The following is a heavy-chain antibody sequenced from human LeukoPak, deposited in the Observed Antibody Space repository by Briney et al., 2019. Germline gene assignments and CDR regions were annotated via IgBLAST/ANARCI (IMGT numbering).Heavy chain of an antibody. CDR3: ARRYYDFWSGYPRGPFDY. CDR1: GGSFSGYY. D-gene: IGHD3-3*01. J-gene: IGHJ4*02. Sequence: SETLSLTCAVYGGSFSGYYWSWIRQPPGKGLEWIGEINHSGSTNYNPSPKSRVTISVDTSKNQFSLKLSSVTAADTAVYYCARRYYDFWSGYPRGPFDYWGQGTLVTVSS. CDR2: INHSGST. V-gene: IGHV4-34*01.